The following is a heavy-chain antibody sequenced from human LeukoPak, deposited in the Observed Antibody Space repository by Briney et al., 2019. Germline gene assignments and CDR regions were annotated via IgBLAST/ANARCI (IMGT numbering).Heavy chain of an antibody. D-gene: IGHD3-3*01. J-gene: IGHJ5*02. CDR1: GGTFSSYA. CDR3: ARDFFWSGFIGDWFDP. CDR2: IIPIFGTA. Sequence: SVKVSCEASGGTFSSYAISWVRQAPGQGVEWMGGIIPIFGTANYAQKFQGRVTITADESTSTAYMELSSLRSEDTAVYYCARDFFWSGFIGDWFDPWGQGTLVTVSS. V-gene: IGHV1-69*01.